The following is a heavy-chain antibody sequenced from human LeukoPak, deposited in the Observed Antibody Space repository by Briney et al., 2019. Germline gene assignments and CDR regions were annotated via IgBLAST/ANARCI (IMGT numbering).Heavy chain of an antibody. CDR1: GGSISSSSYY. CDR3: ARGVLGNYYDSSGYCSNWFDP. CDR2: IYYSGST. D-gene: IGHD3-22*01. J-gene: IGHJ5*02. V-gene: IGHV4-61*05. Sequence: SETLSLTCTVSGGSISSSSYYWGWIRQPPGKGLEWIGYIYYSGSTNYNPSLKSRVTISVDTSKNQFSLKLSSVTAADTAVYYCARGVLGNYYDSSGYCSNWFDPWGQGTLVTVSS.